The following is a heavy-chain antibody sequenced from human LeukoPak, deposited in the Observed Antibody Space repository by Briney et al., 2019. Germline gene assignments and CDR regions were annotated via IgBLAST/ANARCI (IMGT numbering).Heavy chain of an antibody. CDR1: GGTFSSYA. V-gene: IGHV1-69*13. Sequence: SVKVSCKASGGTFSSYAISWVRQAPGQGLEWMGGIVPIFGTANYAQKFQGRVTITADESTSTAYMELSSLRSEDTAVYYCARTYRGSYRDAFDIWGQGTMVTVSS. D-gene: IGHD1-26*01. CDR3: ARTYRGSYRDAFDI. CDR2: IVPIFGTA. J-gene: IGHJ3*02.